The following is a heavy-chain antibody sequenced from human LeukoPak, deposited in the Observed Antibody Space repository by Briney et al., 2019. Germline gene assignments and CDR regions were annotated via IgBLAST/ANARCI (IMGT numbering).Heavy chain of an antibody. CDR3: ARTDDSSGYWFDP. J-gene: IGHJ5*02. V-gene: IGHV3-11*01. Sequence: PGGSLRLSCAASGFTFSDYYMSWIRQAPGKGLEWVSYISSSGSTIYYADSVKGRFTISRDNAKNSLYLQMNSLRAGDTAVYYCARTDDSSGYWFDPWGQGTLVTVSS. CDR1: GFTFSDYY. D-gene: IGHD3-22*01. CDR2: ISSSGSTI.